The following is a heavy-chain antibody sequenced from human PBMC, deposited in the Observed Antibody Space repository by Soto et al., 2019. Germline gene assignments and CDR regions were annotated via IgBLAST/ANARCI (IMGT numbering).Heavy chain of an antibody. CDR1: GFSVSEKH. V-gene: IGHV3-66*01. CDR3: ARADRSAFEV. CDR2: IYSTYGRSRT. Sequence: EEQLVESGGGLVQLGGSLRLSCAASGFSVSEKHMSWVRQAPGEGLEWVSTIYSTYGRSRTGYADSVQGRVIISRDNSKKTLTLHMNTLRRENTAVYYCARADRSAFEVWGQGAMVSVSS. J-gene: IGHJ3*01.